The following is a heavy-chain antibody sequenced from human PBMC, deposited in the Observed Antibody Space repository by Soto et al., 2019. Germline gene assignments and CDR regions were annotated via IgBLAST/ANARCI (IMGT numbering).Heavy chain of an antibody. J-gene: IGHJ4*02. CDR3: ARTTLHGRTY. CDR1: GGSISSSSYY. Sequence: SETLSLTCTVSGGSISSSSYYWGWIRQPPGKGLEWIGSIYYSGSTYYNPSLKSRVTISVDTSKNQFSLKLSSVTAADTAVYYCARTTLHGRTYWGQGTLVTVSS. CDR2: IYYSGST. V-gene: IGHV4-39*01. D-gene: IGHD3-16*01.